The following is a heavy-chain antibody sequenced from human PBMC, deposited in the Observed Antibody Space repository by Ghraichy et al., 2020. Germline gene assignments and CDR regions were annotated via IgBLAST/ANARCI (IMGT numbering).Heavy chain of an antibody. CDR2: ISAYNGNT. J-gene: IGHJ6*02. Sequence: ASVKVSCKASGYTFITYDINWVRQAPGQGLEWMGWISAYNGNTNYPQKLQGRVTMTTDTSTSTAYMELRSLRSDDTAVYYCARDASHYSSQPQGFYYYGMDVWGQGTTVTV. CDR1: GYTFITYD. CDR3: ARDASHYSSQPQGFYYYGMDV. V-gene: IGHV1-18*01. D-gene: IGHD1-14*01.